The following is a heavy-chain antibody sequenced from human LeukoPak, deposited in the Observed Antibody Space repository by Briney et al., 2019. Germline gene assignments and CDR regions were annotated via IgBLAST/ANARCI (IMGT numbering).Heavy chain of an antibody. CDR1: GGSISSGGYY. J-gene: IGHJ3*02. CDR3: ARDRQYYDSSGYYPSTDAFDI. V-gene: IGHV4-31*03. CDR2: IYYSGST. Sequence: PSETLSLTCTVSGGSISSGGYYWSWIRQHPGKGLEWIGYIYYSGSTYYNPSLKSRVTISVDTSKNQFSLKLSSVTAADTAVYYCARDRQYYDSSGYYPSTDAFDIWGQGTMVTVSS. D-gene: IGHD3-22*01.